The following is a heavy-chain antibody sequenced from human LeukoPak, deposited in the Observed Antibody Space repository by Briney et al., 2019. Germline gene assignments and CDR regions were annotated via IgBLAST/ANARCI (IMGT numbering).Heavy chain of an antibody. CDR3: ARDVIAFDI. J-gene: IGHJ3*02. V-gene: IGHV3-11*01. CDR1: GFTFSDYY. D-gene: IGHD3-16*02. Sequence: GGSLRLSCAASGFTFSDYYMSWIRQAPGKGLEWVSLITSSGSSGSSTYYADSVKGRFTISRGNARNSLFLQMNSLRAEDTAVYYCARDVIAFDIWGQGTMVTVSS. CDR2: ITSSGSSGSST.